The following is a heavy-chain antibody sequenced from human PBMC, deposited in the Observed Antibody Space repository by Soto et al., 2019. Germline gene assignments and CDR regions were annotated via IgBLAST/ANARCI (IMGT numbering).Heavy chain of an antibody. CDR3: ARLVGSL. Sequence: QVQLVQSGAEVKEPGASVKVSCKAYGYTFTGYHIHWVRQAPEQGLEWMGLINPNSGDTNYAQKFQARVTMTRDMSVTTAYLEMNGLKSDDTAVYYCARLVGSLWGQGTLVTVSS. J-gene: IGHJ4*02. CDR2: INPNSGDT. V-gene: IGHV1-2*02. D-gene: IGHD1-26*01. CDR1: GYTFTGYH.